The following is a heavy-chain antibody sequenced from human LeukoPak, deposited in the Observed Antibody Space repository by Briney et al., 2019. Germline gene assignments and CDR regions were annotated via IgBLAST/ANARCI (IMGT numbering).Heavy chain of an antibody. V-gene: IGHV3-21*01. CDR3: ARDGLDYVDTPMVTGFDY. J-gene: IGHJ4*02. CDR2: ISSTSYYI. CDR1: GFTFSTYS. D-gene: IGHD5-18*01. Sequence: ESGGGVVQPGRSLRLSCAASGFTFSTYSMNWVRQAPGKGLEWVSSISSTSYYIYYADSVKGRFTISRDNAKNSLYLQMNSLRAEDTAVYYCARDGLDYVDTPMVTGFDYWGQGTLVTVSS.